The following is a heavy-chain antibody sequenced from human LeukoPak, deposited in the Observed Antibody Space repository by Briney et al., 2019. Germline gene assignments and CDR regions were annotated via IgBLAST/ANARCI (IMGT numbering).Heavy chain of an antibody. CDR3: ARGVSLDV. CDR2: IKEDESEK. J-gene: IGHJ6*02. Sequence: GGSLRFSCAASGFTLSSYWMSWVRQAPGKGLEWVANIKEDESEKYYVDSVKGRFTISRDNAKNSLYLQMNSLRAEDTAVYYCARGVSLDVWGQGTTVTVSS. V-gene: IGHV3-7*01. CDR1: GFTLSSYW.